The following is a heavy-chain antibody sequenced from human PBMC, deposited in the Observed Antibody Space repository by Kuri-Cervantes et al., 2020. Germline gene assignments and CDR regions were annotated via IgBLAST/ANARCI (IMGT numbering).Heavy chain of an antibody. D-gene: IGHD3-16*01. CDR3: ARLGVAGALNY. V-gene: IGHV3-21*01. CDR1: GFTVSSNY. CDR2: ISSSSSYI. Sequence: GGSLRLSCAASGFTVSSNYMSWVRQAPGKGLEWVSSISSSSSYIYYADSVKGRFTISRDNAKNSLYLQMNSLRAEDTAVYYCARLGVAGALNYWGQGTLVTVSS. J-gene: IGHJ4*02.